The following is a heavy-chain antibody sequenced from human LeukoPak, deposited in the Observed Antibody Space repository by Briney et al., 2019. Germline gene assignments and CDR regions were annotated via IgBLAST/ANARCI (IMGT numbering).Heavy chain of an antibody. CDR2: IYYSGST. J-gene: IGHJ4*02. Sequence: PSETLSLTCSVSDGSISSYYWSWIRQPPGKGLEWIGYIYYSGSTNYNPSLKSRVTISVDTSENQFSLKLSSVTAADTAVYYCARSSDYYGGYFDYWGQGTLVTVSS. V-gene: IGHV4-59*01. CDR3: ARSSDYYGGYFDY. D-gene: IGHD3-22*01. CDR1: DGSISSYY.